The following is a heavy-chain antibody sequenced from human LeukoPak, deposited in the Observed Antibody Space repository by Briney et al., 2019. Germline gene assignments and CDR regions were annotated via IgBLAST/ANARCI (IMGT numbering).Heavy chain of an antibody. CDR1: GFTFSSYA. D-gene: IGHD2-2*01. CDR2: ISGSGGST. J-gene: IGHJ4*02. V-gene: IGHV3-23*01. CDR3: AKVTRSYCSSTSCYHFDY. Sequence: PGGSLRLSCAASGFTFSSYAMSWVRQAPGKGLEWVSAISGSGGSTYYADSVKGRFTISRDNSKNTLYLQMNSLRAEDTAVYYCAKVTRSYCSSTSCYHFDYWGQGTLVTVSS.